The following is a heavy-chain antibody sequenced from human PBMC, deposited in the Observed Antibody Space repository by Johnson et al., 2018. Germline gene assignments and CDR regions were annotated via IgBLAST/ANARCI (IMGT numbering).Heavy chain of an antibody. CDR2: IYYSGST. D-gene: IGHD2-15*01. V-gene: IGHV4-59*01. J-gene: IGHJ6*03. Sequence: QVQLQESGPGLVKPSETLSLTCTVSGGSISSYYLSWIRQPPGKGLEWIGYIYYSGSTNYNPSLKSRVTISVDTSKNQFSLKLSSVPAADTAVYYCARGCSGGSCYLYYYYYYMDVWGKGTTVTVSS. CDR3: ARGCSGGSCYLYYYYYYMDV. CDR1: GGSISSYY.